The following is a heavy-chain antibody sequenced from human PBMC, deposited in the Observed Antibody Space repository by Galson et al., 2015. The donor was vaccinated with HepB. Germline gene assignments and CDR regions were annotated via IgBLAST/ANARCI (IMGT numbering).Heavy chain of an antibody. CDR1: GFTFSSYG. Sequence: SLRLSCAASGFTFSSYGIHWVRQAPGKGLEWVAVIWYDGSNKDYADSVNGRFTVSRDNSKNTVYLRMNSLRVEDTAVYYCARDLIQYYYGSGTPVDYWGQGTLVTVSS. D-gene: IGHD3-10*01. V-gene: IGHV3-33*01. J-gene: IGHJ4*02. CDR2: IWYDGSNK. CDR3: ARDLIQYYYGSGTPVDY.